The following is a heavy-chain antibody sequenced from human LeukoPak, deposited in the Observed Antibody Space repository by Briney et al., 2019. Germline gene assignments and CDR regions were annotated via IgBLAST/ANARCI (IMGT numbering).Heavy chain of an antibody. J-gene: IGHJ3*02. Sequence: ASVKVSFKASGGTFSIYAISWVRQAPGQGLGWMGRIIPILGIANYAQKFQGRVTITADKSTSTAYMELSSLRSEDTAVYYCARHDYGGIDAFDIWGQGTMVTVSS. V-gene: IGHV1-69*04. CDR3: ARHDYGGIDAFDI. D-gene: IGHD4-23*01. CDR2: IIPILGIA. CDR1: GGTFSIYA.